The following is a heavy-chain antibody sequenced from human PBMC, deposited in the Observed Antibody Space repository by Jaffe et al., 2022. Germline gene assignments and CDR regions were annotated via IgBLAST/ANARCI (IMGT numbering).Heavy chain of an antibody. CDR2: IYTSGST. D-gene: IGHD3-22*01. CDR1: GGSISSGSYY. V-gene: IGHV4-61*02. Sequence: QVQLQESGPGLVKPSQTLSLTCTVSGGSISSGSYYWSWIRQPAGKGLEWIGRIYTSGSTNYNPSLKSRVTISVDTSKNQFSLKLSSVTAADTAVYYCARETYYYDSSGYYPTYYFDYWGQGTLVTVSS. J-gene: IGHJ4*02. CDR3: ARETYYYDSSGYYPTYYFDY.